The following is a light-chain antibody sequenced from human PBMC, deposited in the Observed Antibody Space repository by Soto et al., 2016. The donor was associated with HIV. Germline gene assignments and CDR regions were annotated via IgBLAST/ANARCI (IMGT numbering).Light chain of an antibody. Sequence: SYELTQPPSVSVAPGKTARITCGGNNIGSKSVYWYQQKSGQAPVVVVHDDSHRPSGIPGRFSGSNSGNTATLTISRVEAGDEADYFCQVWDSSSDHVVFGGGTKLTVL. CDR2: DDS. CDR1: NIGSKS. J-gene: IGLJ2*01. CDR3: QVWDSSSDHVV. V-gene: IGLV3-21*03.